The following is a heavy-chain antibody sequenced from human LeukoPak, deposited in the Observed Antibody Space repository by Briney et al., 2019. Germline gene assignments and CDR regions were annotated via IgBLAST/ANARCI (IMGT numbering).Heavy chain of an antibody. CDR3: ARGGHFDWLLSWFDL. V-gene: IGHV3-66*01. CDR1: GFTVNSNY. D-gene: IGHD3-9*01. Sequence: QTGGSLRLSCAASGFTVNSNYMSWVRQAPGKGLQWVSVIYSGGRTYYADSVKGRFTISRDNSKNTLYLQMNSLRAEDTAVYYCARGGHFDWLLSWFDLWGQGTLVSVTS. CDR2: IYSGGRT. J-gene: IGHJ5*02.